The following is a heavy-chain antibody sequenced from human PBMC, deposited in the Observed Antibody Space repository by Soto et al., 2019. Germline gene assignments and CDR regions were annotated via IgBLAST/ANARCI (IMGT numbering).Heavy chain of an antibody. V-gene: IGHV3-15*07. CDR3: TTDLGYPRGFGELFRYNWFDP. Sequence: TGGSLRLSCAASGFTFSNAWMNWVRQAPGKGLEWVGRIKSKTDGGTTDYAAPVKGRFTISRDDSKNTLYLQMNSLKTEDTAVNYCTTDLGYPRGFGELFRYNWFDPWGQGT. CDR1: GFTFSNAW. J-gene: IGHJ5*02. D-gene: IGHD3-10*01. CDR2: IKSKTDGGTT.